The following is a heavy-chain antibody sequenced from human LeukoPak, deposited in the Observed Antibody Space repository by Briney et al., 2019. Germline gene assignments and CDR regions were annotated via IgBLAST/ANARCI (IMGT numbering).Heavy chain of an antibody. D-gene: IGHD5-24*01. CDR3: TTEDGYNYYYYYGMDV. V-gene: IGHV3-15*01. Sequence: KPGGSLRLSCAASGFTFSNAWMSWVRQAPGKGLEWVGRVKSKTDGGTTDYAAPVKGRFTISRDDSKNTLYLQMNSLKTEDTAVYYCTTEDGYNYYYYYGMDVWGQGTTVTVSS. CDR1: GFTFSNAW. CDR2: VKSKTDGGTT. J-gene: IGHJ6*02.